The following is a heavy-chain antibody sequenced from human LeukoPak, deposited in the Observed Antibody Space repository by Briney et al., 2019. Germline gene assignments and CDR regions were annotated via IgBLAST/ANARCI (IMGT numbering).Heavy chain of an antibody. J-gene: IGHJ4*02. V-gene: IGHV4-34*01. Sequence: SETLSLTCAVYDGSFSGYYWSWIRQPPGKGLEWIGEINHSGSTNYNPSLKSRVTISVDTSKNQFSLKLSSVTAADTAVYYCARDLSSYCSSTSCPLGYWGQGTLVTVSS. D-gene: IGHD2-2*01. CDR1: DGSFSGYY. CDR3: ARDLSSYCSSTSCPLGY. CDR2: INHSGST.